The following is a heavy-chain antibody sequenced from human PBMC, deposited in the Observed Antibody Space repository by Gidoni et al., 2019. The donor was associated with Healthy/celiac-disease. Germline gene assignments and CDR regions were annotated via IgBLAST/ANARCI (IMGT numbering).Heavy chain of an antibody. CDR2: IYYSGST. V-gene: IGHV4-59*01. D-gene: IGHD3-22*01. J-gene: IGHJ3*02. CDR1: GGSISSYY. CDR3: ARGMSLHYYDSSGYEKDAFDI. Sequence: QVQLQESGPGLVKPSETLSLTCTVSGGSISSYYWSWIRQPPGKGLEWIGYIYYSGSTNYNPSLKSRVTISVDTSKNQFSLKLSSVTAADTAVYYCARGMSLHYYDSSGYEKDAFDIWGQGTMVTVSS.